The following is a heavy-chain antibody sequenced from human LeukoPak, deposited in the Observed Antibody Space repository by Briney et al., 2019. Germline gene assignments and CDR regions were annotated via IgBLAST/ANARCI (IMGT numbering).Heavy chain of an antibody. CDR1: GGSISSSSYY. D-gene: IGHD3-9*01. CDR2: IYTSGST. J-gene: IGHJ4*02. V-gene: IGHV4-61*02. CDR3: ARAHDILTGLYPNYYFDY. Sequence: PSETLSLTCTVSGGSISSSSYYWGWIRQPAGKGLEWIGRIYTSGSTNYNPSLKSRVTMSVDTSKNQFSLKLSSVTAADTAVYYCARAHDILTGLYPNYYFDYWGQGTLVTVSS.